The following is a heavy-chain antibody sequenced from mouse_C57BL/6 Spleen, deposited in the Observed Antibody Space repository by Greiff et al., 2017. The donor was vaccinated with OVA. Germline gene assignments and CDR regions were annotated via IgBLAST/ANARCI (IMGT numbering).Heavy chain of an antibody. CDR1: GYAFSSSW. CDR3: ARTAQVPYAMDY. V-gene: IGHV1-82*01. D-gene: IGHD3-2*02. J-gene: IGHJ4*01. CDR2: IYPGDGDT. Sequence: VKLQESGPELVKPGASVKISCKASGYAFSSSWMNWVKQRPGKGLEWIGRIYPGDGDTNYNGEVKGKATLTADKSSSTAYMQLSSLTSEDSAVYFCARTAQVPYAMDYWGQGTSVTVSS.